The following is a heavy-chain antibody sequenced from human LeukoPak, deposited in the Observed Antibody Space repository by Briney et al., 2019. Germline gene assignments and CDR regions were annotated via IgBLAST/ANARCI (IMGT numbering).Heavy chain of an antibody. D-gene: IGHD4-17*01. Sequence: VSGPALVKPTQTLTLTCTFSGFSLSTSGMGVSWIRQPPGKALEWLALINWDDDKYYNRSLETRLTISKDTSKDQVVLTMTNMDPVDTATYYCARMIYGDFVDNFGYWGQGTLVTVSS. CDR2: INWDDDK. J-gene: IGHJ4*02. CDR3: ARMIYGDFVDNFGY. V-gene: IGHV2-70*01. CDR1: GFSLSTSGMG.